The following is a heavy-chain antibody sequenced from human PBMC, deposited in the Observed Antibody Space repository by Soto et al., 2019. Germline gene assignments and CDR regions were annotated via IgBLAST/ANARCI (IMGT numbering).Heavy chain of an antibody. J-gene: IGHJ6*02. CDR3: ARDLVDTAIGPYYYGMDV. CDR1: GGTFSSYA. CDR2: IIPIFGTA. D-gene: IGHD5-18*01. Sequence: SVKVSCKASGGTFSSYAISWVRQAPGQGLEWMGGIIPIFGTANYAQKFQGRVTITADESTSTAYMELSSLRSEDTAVYYCARDLVDTAIGPYYYGMDVWGQGTTVTVSS. V-gene: IGHV1-69*13.